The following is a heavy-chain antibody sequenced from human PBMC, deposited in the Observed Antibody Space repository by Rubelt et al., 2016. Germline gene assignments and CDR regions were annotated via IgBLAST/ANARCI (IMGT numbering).Heavy chain of an antibody. D-gene: IGHD5-18*01. CDR3: ARSKDTAMVTDADWYFDL. CDR1: GYTFTSYA. CDR2: INAGNGNT. J-gene: IGHJ2*01. V-gene: IGHV1-3*01. Sequence: QVQLVQSGAEVKKPGASVKVSCKASGYTFTSYAMHWVRQAPGQRLEWMGWINAGNGNTKYSQKFQGRVTITRDTSASIAYRELSSLRSEDTAVYYCARSKDTAMVTDADWYFDLWGRGTLVTVSS.